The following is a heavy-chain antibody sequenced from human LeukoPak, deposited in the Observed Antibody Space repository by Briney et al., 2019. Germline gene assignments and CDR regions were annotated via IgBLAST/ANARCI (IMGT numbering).Heavy chain of an antibody. V-gene: IGHV4-39*07. J-gene: IGHJ3*02. Sequence: NPSETLSLTCTVSGGSISSSSYYWGWIRQPPGKGLEWIGSIYYSGSTYYNPSLKSRVTISVDTSKNQFSLKLSSVTAADTAVYYCARGRDGYQADALDIWGQGTMVTVSS. CDR3: ARGRDGYQADALDI. CDR2: IYYSGST. CDR1: GGSISSSSYY. D-gene: IGHD5-24*01.